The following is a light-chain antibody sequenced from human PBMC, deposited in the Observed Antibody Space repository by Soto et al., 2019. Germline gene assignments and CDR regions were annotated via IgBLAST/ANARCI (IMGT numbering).Light chain of an antibody. J-gene: IGKJ1*01. CDR2: GPS. CDR1: QGVSSNY. V-gene: IGKV3-20*01. CDR3: QHYGSSRT. Sequence: ELVLTQSPGTLSLSPGERANLSCRASQGVSSNYLAWYQQKSGQAPRLLLYGPSSRATGIPERFSGSGSGTDFTLTISRLEPEDFAVYYCQHYGSSRTFGQGTKV.